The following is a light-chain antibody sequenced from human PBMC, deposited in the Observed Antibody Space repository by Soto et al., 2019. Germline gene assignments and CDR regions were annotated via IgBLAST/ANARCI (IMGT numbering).Light chain of an antibody. CDR3: LQDYNYPLT. J-gene: IGKJ4*01. CDR2: AAS. Sequence: AIQLTQSPSSLSASVGDRVTIPCRASQGSRNDLGWYQKKPGKAPKLLIYAASSLQSGVPSRFSGSGSGTDFTLTISSLQPEDFATYYCLQDYNYPLTFGGGTKVEIK. V-gene: IGKV1-6*01. CDR1: QGSRND.